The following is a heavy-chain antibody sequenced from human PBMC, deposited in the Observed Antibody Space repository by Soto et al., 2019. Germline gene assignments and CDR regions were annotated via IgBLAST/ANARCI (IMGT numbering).Heavy chain of an antibody. D-gene: IGHD2-2*01. V-gene: IGHV3-7*03. CDR1: GFTFSSYW. CDR2: IKQDGSEK. J-gene: IGHJ5*02. Sequence: QPGGSLRLSCAASGFTFSSYWMSWVRQAPGKGLEWVANIKQDGSEKYYVDSVKGRFTISRDNAKNSLYLQMNSLRAEDTAVYYCARGTALYCSSTSCHNWFDPWGQGTLVTVYS. CDR3: ARGTALYCSSTSCHNWFDP.